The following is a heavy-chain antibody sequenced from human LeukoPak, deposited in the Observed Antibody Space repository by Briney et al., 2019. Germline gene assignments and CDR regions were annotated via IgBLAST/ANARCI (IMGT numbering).Heavy chain of an antibody. V-gene: IGHV1-18*01. J-gene: IGHJ4*02. CDR3: ARDVKPLEWDDY. CDR1: GYTFTSYG. Sequence: ASVKVSCKASGYTFTSYGISWVRQAPGQGLEWMGWISAYNGNTNYAQKLQGRVTMTTDTSTSTAYMELRSLRAEDTAVYYCARDVKPLEWDDYWGQGTLVTVSS. CDR2: ISAYNGNT. D-gene: IGHD1-26*01.